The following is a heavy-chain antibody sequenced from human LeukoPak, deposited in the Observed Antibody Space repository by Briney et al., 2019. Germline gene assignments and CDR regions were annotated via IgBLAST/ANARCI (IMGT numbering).Heavy chain of an antibody. Sequence: GGSLRLSCAASGFTFSTYAMSWVRQAPGKGLEWVSSISSSGNYMYYADSVKGRFTISRDNAKSSLYLQMSSLRAEDTAVYYCAAFFYDSSGYRSFDFWGQGTMVTVSS. V-gene: IGHV3-21*06. CDR2: ISSSGNYM. D-gene: IGHD3-22*01. CDR1: GFTFSTYA. CDR3: AAFFYDSSGYRSFDF. J-gene: IGHJ3*01.